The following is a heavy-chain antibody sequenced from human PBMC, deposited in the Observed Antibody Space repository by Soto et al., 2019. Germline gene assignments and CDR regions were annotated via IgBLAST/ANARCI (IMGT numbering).Heavy chain of an antibody. D-gene: IGHD7-27*01. CDR3: ATLLGGAFDI. J-gene: IGHJ3*02. V-gene: IGHV1-24*01. CDR2: FDPEDGET. CDR1: GYTLTELS. Sequence: GASVKVSCKVSGYTLTELSMHCVRQAPGKVLEWMGGFDPEDGETIYAQKFQGRVTMTEDTSTDTAYMELSSLRSEDTAVYYCATLLGGAFDIWGQGTMVTVSS.